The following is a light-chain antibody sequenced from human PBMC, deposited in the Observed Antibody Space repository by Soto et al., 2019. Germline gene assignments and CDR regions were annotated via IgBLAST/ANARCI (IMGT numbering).Light chain of an antibody. CDR3: QRYGGSPLYT. Sequence: EIVLTQSPGTLSLSPGERATLSCRASQSVSSSYLCWYQQKPGQAPRLLIYGASSRATGIPDRFSGSGSGTDFTLTISRLEPEDFAVYYCQRYGGSPLYTLGQGTKLEIK. J-gene: IGKJ2*01. CDR1: QSVSSSY. CDR2: GAS. V-gene: IGKV3-20*01.